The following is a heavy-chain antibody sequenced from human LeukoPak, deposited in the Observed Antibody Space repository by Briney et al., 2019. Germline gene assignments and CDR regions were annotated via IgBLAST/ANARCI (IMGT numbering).Heavy chain of an antibody. Sequence: GGSLRLSCAASGLTFSTYAVNGVRQAPGKGLEEVSAISSSSGTTYYADSVKGRFSISRDNSKNTLDLRLNSLRAEDTAIYYCAKDRNAWPTNFDSWGQGTMVTVSA. D-gene: IGHD5-24*01. V-gene: IGHV3-23*01. CDR1: GLTFSTYA. J-gene: IGHJ4*02. CDR2: ISSSSGTT. CDR3: AKDRNAWPTNFDS.